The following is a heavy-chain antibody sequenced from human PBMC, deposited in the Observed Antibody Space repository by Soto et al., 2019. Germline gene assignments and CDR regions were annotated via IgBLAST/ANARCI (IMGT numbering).Heavy chain of an antibody. J-gene: IGHJ5*02. CDR3: ARHDVVVVTAIPNWFDP. Sequence: QLQLQESGPGLVKPSETLSLTCTVSGGSISSSSYYWGWIRQPPGRGLEWIGSIYYSGSTYYNPSLKGRVTISVDTSKNQFSLKLSSVTAADTAVYYCARHDVVVVTAIPNWFDPWGQGTLVTVSS. CDR1: GGSISSSSYY. V-gene: IGHV4-39*01. D-gene: IGHD2-21*02. CDR2: IYYSGST.